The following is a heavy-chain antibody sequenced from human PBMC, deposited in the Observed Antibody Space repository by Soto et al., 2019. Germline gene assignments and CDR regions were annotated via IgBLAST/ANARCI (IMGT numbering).Heavy chain of an antibody. CDR1: GFTFSSYA. CDR2: ISYDGSNK. J-gene: IGHJ6*02. Sequence: GESLKISCAASGFTFSSYAMHWVRQAPGKGLEWVAVISYDGSNKYYADSVKGRFTISRDNSKNTLYLQMNSLRAEDTAVYYCARDHGSGWDYYYYGMDVWGQGTTVTVSS. CDR3: ARDHGSGWDYYYYGMDV. V-gene: IGHV3-30-3*01. D-gene: IGHD6-19*01.